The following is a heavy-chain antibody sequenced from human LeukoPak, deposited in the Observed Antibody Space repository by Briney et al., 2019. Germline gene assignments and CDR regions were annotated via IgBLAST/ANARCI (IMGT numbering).Heavy chain of an antibody. CDR3: ASDYGDYAYYYYYGMDV. V-gene: IGHV1-69*01. J-gene: IGHJ6*02. D-gene: IGHD4-17*01. CDR1: GGTFSSYA. Sequence: SVKVSCKASGGTFSSYAISWVRQAPGQGLEWMGGIIPIFGTANYAQKFQGRVTITADESTSTAYMELSSLGSEDTAVYYCASDYGDYAYYYYYGMDVWGQGTTVTVSS. CDR2: IIPIFGTA.